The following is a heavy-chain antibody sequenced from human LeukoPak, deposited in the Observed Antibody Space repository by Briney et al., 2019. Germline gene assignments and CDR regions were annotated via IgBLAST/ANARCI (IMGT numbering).Heavy chain of an antibody. V-gene: IGHV4-39*07. CDR2: IYYSGST. D-gene: IGHD2-15*01. J-gene: IGHJ2*01. CDR1: GGSISSSSYY. CDR3: ARRPRGVVVASTHWYFDL. Sequence: SETLSLTCTVSGGSISSSSYYWGWIRQPPGKGLEWIGSIYYSGSTYYNPSLKSRVTISIDTSKNQFSLKLSSVTAADTAVYYCARRPRGVVVASTHWYFDLWGRGTLVTVSS.